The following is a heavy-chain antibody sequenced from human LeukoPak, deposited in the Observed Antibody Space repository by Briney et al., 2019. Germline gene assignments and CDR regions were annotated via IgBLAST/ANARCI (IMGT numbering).Heavy chain of an antibody. CDR3: AKRGEYSSSWYKYYYYYYMDV. V-gene: IGHV3-9*01. D-gene: IGHD6-13*01. CDR1: GFTFDDYA. Sequence: GGSLRLSCAASGFTFDDYAMHWVRQAPGKGLEWVSGISWNSGSIVYADSVKGRFTISRDKAKNSLYLQMNSLRAEDTAVYYCAKRGEYSSSWYKYYYYYYMDVWGKGTTVTISS. J-gene: IGHJ6*03. CDR2: ISWNSGSI.